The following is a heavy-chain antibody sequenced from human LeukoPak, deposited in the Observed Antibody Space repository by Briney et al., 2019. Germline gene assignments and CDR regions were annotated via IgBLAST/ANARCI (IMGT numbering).Heavy chain of an antibody. CDR2: ISYDGSNK. V-gene: IGHV3-30*18. Sequence: GGSLRLSCAASGFTFSSYGMHWVRRAPGKGLEWVAVISYDGSNKYYADSVKGRFTISRDNSKNTLYLQMNSLRAEDTAVYYCAKDHSSSSTLFDPWGQGTLVTVSS. CDR3: AKDHSSSSTLFDP. D-gene: IGHD6-13*01. CDR1: GFTFSSYG. J-gene: IGHJ5*02.